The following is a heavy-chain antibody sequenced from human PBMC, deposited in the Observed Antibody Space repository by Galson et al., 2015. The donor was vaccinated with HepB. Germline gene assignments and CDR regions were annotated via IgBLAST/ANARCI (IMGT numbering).Heavy chain of an antibody. CDR2: ISYDGSYK. CDR3: ARVLFCTTGGCYWSFDL. V-gene: IGHV3-30*03. CDR1: GFTFSNYG. Sequence: SLRLSCAASGFTFSNYGIHWVRQAPGKGLEWMAVISYDGSYKYYADSVKGRFTVSRDYSRSTLYLQMNSLRAEDTAVYYCARVLFCTTGGCYWSFDLWGRGTLVTVSS. J-gene: IGHJ2*01. D-gene: IGHD2-8*01.